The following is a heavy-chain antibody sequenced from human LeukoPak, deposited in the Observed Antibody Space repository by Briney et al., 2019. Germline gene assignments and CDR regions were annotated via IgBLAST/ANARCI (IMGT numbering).Heavy chain of an antibody. Sequence: SETLSLTCAVYGGSFSGYYWSWIRQPPGKGLEWIGEINHSGSTNYNPSLKSRVTISVDTSKNQFSLKLSSVTAADTAVYYCARRRSRTTGVAFDIWGQGTMVTVSS. CDR2: INHSGST. J-gene: IGHJ3*02. CDR1: GGSFSGYY. V-gene: IGHV4-34*01. D-gene: IGHD1-14*01. CDR3: ARRRSRTTGVAFDI.